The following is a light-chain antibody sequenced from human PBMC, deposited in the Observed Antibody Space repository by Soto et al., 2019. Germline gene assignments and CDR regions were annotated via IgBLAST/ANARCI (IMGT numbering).Light chain of an antibody. J-gene: IGLJ1*01. CDR3: SSYASSTTPYV. Sequence: QSLLTQPASVSGSPGQSITISCTGTSSDVGSYNLVSWYQQHPGKAPKLMIYEGSKRPSGVSNRFSGSKSGNTASLTISGLQAEDEADYYCSSYASSTTPYVFGTGTKATVL. CDR1: SSDVGSYNL. CDR2: EGS. V-gene: IGLV2-14*02.